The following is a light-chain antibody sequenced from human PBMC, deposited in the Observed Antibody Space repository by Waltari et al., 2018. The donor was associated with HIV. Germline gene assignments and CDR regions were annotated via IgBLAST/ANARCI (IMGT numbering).Light chain of an antibody. CDR1: SSDVGGDNY. CDR2: EVS. Sequence: QSALTQPPSASGSPGPSVTISCPGTSSDVGGDNYVSWYQQHPGKAPNLMIYEVSKRPSGVPDRFSGSKSGNTASLTVSGLQAEDEADYYCSSYAGSNNWVFGGGTKLTVL. J-gene: IGLJ3*02. CDR3: SSYAGSNNWV. V-gene: IGLV2-8*01.